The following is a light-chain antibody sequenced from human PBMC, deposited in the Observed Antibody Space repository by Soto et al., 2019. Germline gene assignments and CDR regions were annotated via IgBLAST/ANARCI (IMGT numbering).Light chain of an antibody. V-gene: IGKV3-15*01. CDR1: QSVSTN. J-gene: IGKJ1*01. CDR3: QQYSNWPRT. CDR2: GAS. Sequence: IVMTQSPATLSVSPGKRATLSCRASQSVSTNLAWYQQKPGQAPRLLIYGASTRATGIPARFSGSGSGTEFTLTITSLLSEDFAVYFCQQYSNWPRTFGQGTKVEIK.